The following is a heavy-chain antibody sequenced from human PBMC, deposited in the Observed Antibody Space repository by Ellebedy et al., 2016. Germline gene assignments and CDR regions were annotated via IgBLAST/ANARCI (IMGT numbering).Heavy chain of an antibody. V-gene: IGHV4-34*01. CDR1: GGSFSGYY. D-gene: IGHD2-2*01. CDR2: INHSGST. J-gene: IGHJ5*02. Sequence: SETLSLXXAVYGGSFSGYYWSWIRQPPGKGLEWIGEINHSGSTNYNPSLKSRVTISVDTSKNQFSLKLSSVTAADTAVYYCARGNPAMMVGWFNPWGQGTLVTVSS. CDR3: ARGNPAMMVGWFNP.